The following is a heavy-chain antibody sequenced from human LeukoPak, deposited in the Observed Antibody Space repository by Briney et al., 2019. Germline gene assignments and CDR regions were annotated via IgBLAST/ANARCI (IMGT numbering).Heavy chain of an antibody. J-gene: IGHJ4*02. CDR1: GFTFSSYG. V-gene: IGHV3-30*18. CDR2: ISYDGSNK. D-gene: IGHD3-22*01. Sequence: GGSLRLSCAASGFTFSSYGMHWVRQAPGKGLEWVAVISYDGSNKYYADSVKGRFTISRDNSKNTLYLQMNSLRAEDTAVYYCVKDPSRRTMIVEDYWGRGTLVTVS. CDR3: VKDPSRRTMIVEDY.